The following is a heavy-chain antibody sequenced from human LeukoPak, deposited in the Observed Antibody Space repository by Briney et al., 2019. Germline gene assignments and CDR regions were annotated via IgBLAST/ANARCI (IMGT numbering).Heavy chain of an antibody. CDR3: ALDYGDQQGALAFDI. CDR1: GYSFTNYW. V-gene: IGHV5-51*01. Sequence: GESLKISCKGSGYSFTNYWIGWVRQMPGKGLEWMGIIYPDDSDTRYSPSFQGQVTISADKSISTAYLQWSSLKASDTAMYYCALDYGDQQGALAFDIWGQGTMVTVSS. J-gene: IGHJ3*02. D-gene: IGHD4-17*01. CDR2: IYPDDSDT.